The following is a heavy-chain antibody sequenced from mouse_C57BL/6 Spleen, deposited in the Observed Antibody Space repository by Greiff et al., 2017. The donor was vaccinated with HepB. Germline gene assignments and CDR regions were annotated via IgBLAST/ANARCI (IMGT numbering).Heavy chain of an antibody. CDR3: ARSHYYGSSWFAY. D-gene: IGHD1-1*01. CDR2: IYPGDGDT. V-gene: IGHV1-80*01. J-gene: IGHJ3*01. Sequence: QVQLKQSGAELVKPGASVKISCKASGYAFSSYWMNWVKQRPGKGLEWIGQIYPGDGDTNYNGKFKGKATLTADKSSSTAYMQLSSLTSEDSAVYFCARSHYYGSSWFAYWGQGTLVTVSA. CDR1: GYAFSSYW.